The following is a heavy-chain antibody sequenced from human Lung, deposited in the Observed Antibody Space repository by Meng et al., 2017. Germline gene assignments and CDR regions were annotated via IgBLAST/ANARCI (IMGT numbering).Heavy chain of an antibody. J-gene: IGHJ2*01. CDR3: ARPKQANWYFDL. D-gene: IGHD1/OR15-1a*01. CDR1: GGSFSGYY. Sequence: QVRLQQWGAGLLQPSETLSLTCAVYGGSFSGYYWSWICQPPWKGLEWIGEINHSGSTNYNPSLKSRVTISVDTSKNQFSLKLSSVTAADTAVYYCARPKQANWYFDLWGRGTLVTVSS. CDR2: INHSGST. V-gene: IGHV4-34*01.